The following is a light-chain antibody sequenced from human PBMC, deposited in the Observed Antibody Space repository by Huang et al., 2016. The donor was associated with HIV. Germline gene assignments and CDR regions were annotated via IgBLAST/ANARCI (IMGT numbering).Light chain of an antibody. CDR1: LNVSTN. CDR3: QHYDNWAPAT. V-gene: IGKV3-15*01. J-gene: IGKJ1*01. CDR2: GAS. Sequence: EIVMTQSPVTLSVSPGESATLSCRASLNVSTNLAWYQHKPGRAPRLLIYGASTRATSVPARFSASGSGTEFTLTVGGLRSDDFAVYYCQHYDNWAPATFGQGTKLEFK.